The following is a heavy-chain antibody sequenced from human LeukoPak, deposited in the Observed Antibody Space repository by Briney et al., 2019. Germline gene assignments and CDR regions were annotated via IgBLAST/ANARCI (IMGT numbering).Heavy chain of an antibody. CDR1: GGAFTTYI. V-gene: IGHV1-69*02. Sequence: GASVKVSCKASGGAFTTYIINWVRQAPGQGLEWMGRTIPMLGIPNFAQRFQGRLSITADKSTTTAYMELGSLTSGDTAIYYCARSGPGYYGMDVWGQGTTVTVSS. J-gene: IGHJ6*02. CDR3: ARSGPGYYGMDV. CDR2: TIPMLGIP. D-gene: IGHD5-12*01.